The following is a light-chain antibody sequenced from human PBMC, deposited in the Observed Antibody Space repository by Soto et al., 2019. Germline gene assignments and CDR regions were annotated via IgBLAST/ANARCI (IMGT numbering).Light chain of an antibody. CDR1: SSDVGGYNY. Sequence: QSVLTHPASLSGSPGQSITISCTGTSSDVGGYNYVSWYQQHPGKAPKLMIYDVSNRPSGVSNRFSGSKSGNTASLTISGLQAEDEADYYCSSYTSSSTLYVFGTGTKVTVL. CDR3: SSYTSSSTLYV. J-gene: IGLJ1*01. CDR2: DVS. V-gene: IGLV2-14*01.